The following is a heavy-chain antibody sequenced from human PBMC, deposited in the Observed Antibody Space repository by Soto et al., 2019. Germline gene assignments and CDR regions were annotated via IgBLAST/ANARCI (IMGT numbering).Heavy chain of an antibody. V-gene: IGHV4-34*01. CDR3: ARGAGSGWDYYYYGMYV. CDR2: INHSGST. CDR1: GGSFSGYY. D-gene: IGHD6-19*01. Sequence: QVQLQQWGAGLLKPSETLSLTCGVYGGSFSGYYWSWIRQPPGKVLEWIGEINHSGSTNYNPSLKSRVTILVDTSKNQFSMKLSSVTAAETAVYYCARGAGSGWDYYYYGMYVWGQGTTVTVSS. J-gene: IGHJ6*02.